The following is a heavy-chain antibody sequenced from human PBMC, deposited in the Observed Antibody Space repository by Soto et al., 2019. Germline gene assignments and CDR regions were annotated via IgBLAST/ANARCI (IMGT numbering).Heavy chain of an antibody. CDR2: ISAHNGNT. Sequence: QVHLVQSGAEVKKPGASVKVSCKGSGYTFTTYGITWVRQAPGQGLEWMGWISAHNGNTNYAQKLQDRVTVTRDTSTSTAYMELRSLRSDDTAVYYCARGRYGDYWGQGALVTVSS. V-gene: IGHV1-18*01. D-gene: IGHD1-1*01. CDR3: ARGRYGDY. CDR1: GYTFTTYG. J-gene: IGHJ4*02.